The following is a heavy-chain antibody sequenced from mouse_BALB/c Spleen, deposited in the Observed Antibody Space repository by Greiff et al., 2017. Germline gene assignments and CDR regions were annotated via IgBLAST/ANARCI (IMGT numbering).Heavy chain of an antibody. CDR2: IDPETGGT. CDR1: GYTFTDYE. J-gene: IGHJ4*01. D-gene: IGHD2-14*01. CDR3: TIGTTYYAMDD. Sequence: QVQLQQSGAELVRPGASVTLSCKASGYTFTDYEMHWVKQTPVHGLEWIGAIDPETGGTAYNQKFKGKATLTADKSSSTAYMELRSLTSEDSAVYYCTIGTTYYAMDDWGQGTSVTVSS. V-gene: IGHV1-15*01.